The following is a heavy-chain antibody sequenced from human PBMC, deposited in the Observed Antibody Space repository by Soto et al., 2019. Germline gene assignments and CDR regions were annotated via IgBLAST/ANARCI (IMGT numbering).Heavy chain of an antibody. Sequence: SETLSLTCTVSGGSISSGGYYWSWIRQHPGKGLEWIGYIYYSGSTYYNPSLKSRVTISVDTSKNQFSLKLRSLTAADTAVYYCARHPMVRDFDWLLYYDSWGQGTLVTVSS. CDR3: ARHPMVRDFDWLLYYDS. J-gene: IGHJ4*02. CDR1: GGSISSGGYY. V-gene: IGHV4-31*03. CDR2: IYYSGST. D-gene: IGHD3-9*01.